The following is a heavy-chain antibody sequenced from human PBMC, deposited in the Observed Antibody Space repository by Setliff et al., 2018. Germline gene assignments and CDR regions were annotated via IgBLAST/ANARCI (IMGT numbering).Heavy chain of an antibody. CDR1: GFTFSTYR. J-gene: IGHJ4*02. V-gene: IGHV3-33*08. Sequence: GSLRLSCAASGFTFSTYRMHWVRQAPGKGLEWVAVIWDDGVKKYHADSVKGRFTISRDNSKNTLYLQMSSLRAEDTAVYYCGALSGLRGYTYGFVNFWGQGTLVTVSS. D-gene: IGHD5-18*01. CDR2: IWDDGVKK. CDR3: GALSGLRGYTYGFVNF.